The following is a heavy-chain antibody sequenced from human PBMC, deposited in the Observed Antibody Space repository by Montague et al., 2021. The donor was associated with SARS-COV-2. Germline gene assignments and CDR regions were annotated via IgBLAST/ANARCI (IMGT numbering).Heavy chain of an antibody. J-gene: IGHJ4*02. D-gene: IGHD2-8*01. Sequence: SETLSLTCTVSGGSISGYYWSWIRQPPGKGLEWIGYIYHSGSTNYNPSLKSRVTISIDTSNNQFSLNLRSVTTADTALYYCARGARMYGMDFWGQGTPVTVSS. CDR1: GGSISGYY. CDR2: IYHSGST. CDR3: ARGARMYGMDF. V-gene: IGHV4-59*12.